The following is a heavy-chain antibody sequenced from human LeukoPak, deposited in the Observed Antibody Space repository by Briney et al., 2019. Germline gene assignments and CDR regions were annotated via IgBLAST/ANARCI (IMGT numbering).Heavy chain of an antibody. V-gene: IGHV4-59*01. CDR3: ASSHPLGSNTDYYTPFAY. CDR2: MYYSGST. D-gene: IGHD3/OR15-3a*01. CDR1: GGSISNYY. Sequence: SETLSLTCTVSGGSISNYYWSWIRQPPGKGLEWIGYMYYSGSTNYNPSLKSRVTISVDTSKNQFSLKLSSVTAADTAVYYCASSHPLGSNTDYYTPFAYWGQGTLVTVSS. J-gene: IGHJ4*02.